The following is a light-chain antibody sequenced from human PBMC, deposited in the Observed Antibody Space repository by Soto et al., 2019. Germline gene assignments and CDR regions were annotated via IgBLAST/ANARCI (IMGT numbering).Light chain of an antibody. Sequence: EIVLTQSPGTLSLSPGERATLSCRASQSVSSSHLAWYQQKPGQAPRLLIYGASSRATGIPDRFSGSGSGTDFTVTISRLEAEDFAVYYCQQYGSSPPGITFGQGTRLEIK. J-gene: IGKJ5*01. CDR2: GAS. V-gene: IGKV3-20*01. CDR3: QQYGSSPPGIT. CDR1: QSVSSSH.